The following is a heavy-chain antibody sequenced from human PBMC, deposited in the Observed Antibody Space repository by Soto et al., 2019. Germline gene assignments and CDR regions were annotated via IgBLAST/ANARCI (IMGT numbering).Heavy chain of an antibody. V-gene: IGHV3-48*02. Sequence: EVQLVESGGGLVQPGGSLRLSCGASGFTFSNYNMNWVRQAPGKGLEWVSYISSSSTTIYYADSVKGRFTISRDNAKNSLFLHMNTLRDEDTAVYFCARHTGSGVDYWGQGTLVTVSS. CDR3: ARHTGSGVDY. J-gene: IGHJ4*02. CDR1: GFTFSNYN. D-gene: IGHD1-26*01. CDR2: ISSSSTTI.